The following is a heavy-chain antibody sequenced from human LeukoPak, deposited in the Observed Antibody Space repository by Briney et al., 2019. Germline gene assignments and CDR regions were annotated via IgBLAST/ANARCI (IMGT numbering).Heavy chain of an antibody. J-gene: IGHJ4*02. D-gene: IGHD4-23*01. CDR3: ARGATMATRHLDY. Sequence: GGSLRLSCAASGFTFSSYEMNWVRQAPGKGLEWVLYISSSGSTIYYADSVKGRFTISRDNSKNTLYLQMNSLRAEDTAVYYCARGATMATRHLDYWGQGTLVTVSS. CDR1: GFTFSSYE. V-gene: IGHV3-48*03. CDR2: ISSSGSTI.